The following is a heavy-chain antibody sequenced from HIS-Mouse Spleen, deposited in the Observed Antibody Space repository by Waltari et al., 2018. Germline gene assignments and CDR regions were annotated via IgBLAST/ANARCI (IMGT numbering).Heavy chain of an antibody. J-gene: IGHJ5*02. D-gene: IGHD3-3*01. Sequence: QVQLQESSPGLVKPSQTLSLTCTVSGGSISSGGYYWSWIRQHPGKGLEGIGYIYYSGSTYYTPPLKSRVTISVDTSKNPFSLKLSSVTDADTAVYYCARSPYYDFWSGYSDNWFDTWGQGTLVTVSS. CDR3: ARSPYYDFWSGYSDNWFDT. V-gene: IGHV4-31*03. CDR2: IYYSGST. CDR1: GGSISSGGYY.